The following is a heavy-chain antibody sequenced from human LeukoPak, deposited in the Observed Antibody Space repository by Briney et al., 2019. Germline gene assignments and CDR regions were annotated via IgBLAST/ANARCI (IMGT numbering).Heavy chain of an antibody. CDR1: GGSISSGDYY. Sequence: SETLSLTCTVSGGSISSGDYYWGWIRQPPGKGLEWIGSIYYSGSAYYNPSLKSRVTISVDTSKNQFSLKLSSVTAADTAVYYCARRSYTGYLDYWGQGTLVTVSS. CDR3: ARRSYTGYLDY. CDR2: IYYSGSA. D-gene: IGHD5-12*01. J-gene: IGHJ4*02. V-gene: IGHV4-39*01.